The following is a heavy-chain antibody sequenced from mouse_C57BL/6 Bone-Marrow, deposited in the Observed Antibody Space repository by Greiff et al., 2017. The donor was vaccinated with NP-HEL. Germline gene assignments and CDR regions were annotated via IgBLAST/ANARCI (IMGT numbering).Heavy chain of an antibody. V-gene: IGHV1-62-2*01. J-gene: IGHJ3*01. CDR1: GYTFTDYT. CDR2: FYPGSGSI. CDR3: ASHTYSNYGDAY. Sequence: QVQLQQSGAELVKPGASVKLSCKASGYTFTDYTIHWVKQRSGQGLEWIGWFYPGSGSIKYNEKFKDKATLTADKSSSTVYMELSRLTSEAAAVYFCASHTYSNYGDAYWGQGTLVTVSA. D-gene: IGHD2-5*01.